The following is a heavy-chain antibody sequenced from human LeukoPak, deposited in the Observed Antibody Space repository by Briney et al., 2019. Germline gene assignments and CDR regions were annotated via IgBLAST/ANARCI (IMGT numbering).Heavy chain of an antibody. CDR2: ISAYNGNT. D-gene: IGHD3-9*01. CDR3: AITPYYDILTGYSRLDY. CDR1: GYTFTSYG. Sequence: ASVKVSCKASGYTFTSYGISWVRQAPGQGLEWMGWISAYNGNTNYAQKLQGRVTMTTDNSTSTAYMELRSLRADDTAVYYWAITPYYDILTGYSRLDYWGQGTLVTVSS. J-gene: IGHJ4*02. V-gene: IGHV1-18*01.